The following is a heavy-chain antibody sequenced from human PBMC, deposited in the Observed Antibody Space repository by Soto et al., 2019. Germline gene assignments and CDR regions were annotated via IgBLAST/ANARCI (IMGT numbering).Heavy chain of an antibody. CDR1: RCTFTSYC. D-gene: IGHD4-17*01. CDR2: MSAYNGNT. Sequence: ASVQASCKASRCTFTSYCISLVRQAAGQGLEWLGWMSAYNGNTNYAQKLQGRGTMTTDTSTSTAYMELRSLRYDDTAVYYSASSTVADAFDLLGQRTILTVSS. J-gene: IGHJ3*01. CDR3: ASSTVADAFDL. V-gene: IGHV1-18*01.